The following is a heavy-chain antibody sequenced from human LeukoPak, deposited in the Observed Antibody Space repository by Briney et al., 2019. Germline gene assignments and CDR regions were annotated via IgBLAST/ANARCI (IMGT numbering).Heavy chain of an antibody. CDR2: IYYSGST. CDR3: AREGRPVAGTPFDY. D-gene: IGHD6-19*01. CDR1: GGSISGSSYY. Sequence: SETLSLTCTVSGGSISGSSYYWGWIRQPPGKGLEWIGSIYYSGSTYYNPSLKSRVTISVDTSKNQFSLKLNSVTATDTAVYYCAREGRPVAGTPFDYWGQGTLVTVSS. V-gene: IGHV4-39*02. J-gene: IGHJ4*02.